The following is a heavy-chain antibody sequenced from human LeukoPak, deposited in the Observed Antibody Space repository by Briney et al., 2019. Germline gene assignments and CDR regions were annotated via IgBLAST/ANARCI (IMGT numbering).Heavy chain of an antibody. CDR3: ARDHNGGRLQFLNWFDP. CDR1: GYTFTGYY. V-gene: IGHV1-2*02. D-gene: IGHD5-24*01. J-gene: IGHJ5*02. CDR2: INPNSGGT. Sequence: ASVKVSCKASGYTFTGYYMHWVRQAPGQGLEWMGWINPNSGGTNYAQKFQGRVTMTRDTSISTAYMELSRLRSDDTAVYYCARDHNGGRLQFLNWFDPWGQGTLVTVSS.